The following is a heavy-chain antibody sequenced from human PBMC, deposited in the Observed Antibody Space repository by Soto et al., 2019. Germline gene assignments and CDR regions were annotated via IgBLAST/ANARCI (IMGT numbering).Heavy chain of an antibody. Sequence: QVQLQQSGPGLVKPSETLSLTCTVSSGPSRSHNWGWIRQPPGGGLEWIGYIYHTGDTSYNPSLRSQVTLSADTPTKHIYLTLRSVTAADTAVYHCVRQGIGDLHGLVDVWGQGTRVSVSS. CDR3: VRQGIGDLHGLVDV. J-gene: IGHJ6*02. CDR1: SGPSRSHN. CDR2: IYHTGDT. D-gene: IGHD3-10*01. V-gene: IGHV4-59*08.